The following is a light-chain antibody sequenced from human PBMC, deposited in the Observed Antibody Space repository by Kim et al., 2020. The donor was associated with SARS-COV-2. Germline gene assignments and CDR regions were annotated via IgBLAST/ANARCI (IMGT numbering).Light chain of an antibody. J-gene: IGLJ2*01. V-gene: IGLV2-14*04. CDR1: SSDVGGYNY. Sequence: GRSITFSCTGTSSDVGGYNYVSWYQQHPGKAPKLMIYDVSKRPSGVSNRFSGSKSGNTASLTISGLQAEDEADYYCSSYTSSSTLVFGGGTQLTVL. CDR2: DVS. CDR3: SSYTSSSTLV.